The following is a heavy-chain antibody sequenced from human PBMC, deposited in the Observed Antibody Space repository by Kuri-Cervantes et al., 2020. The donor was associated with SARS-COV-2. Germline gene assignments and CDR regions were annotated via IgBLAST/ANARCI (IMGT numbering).Heavy chain of an antibody. Sequence: GESLKISCAASGYSFSSLALSWVRQAPGKGLEWVSSISGGGYSTCYADSVKGRFTISRDTPQKTLYLQMNNLRADDTALYYCAKSGLYTSNWNLFDHWGQGTLVTVSS. J-gene: IGHJ4*02. CDR1: GYSFSSLA. V-gene: IGHV3-23*01. D-gene: IGHD6-13*01. CDR2: ISGGGYST. CDR3: AKSGLYTSNWNLFDH.